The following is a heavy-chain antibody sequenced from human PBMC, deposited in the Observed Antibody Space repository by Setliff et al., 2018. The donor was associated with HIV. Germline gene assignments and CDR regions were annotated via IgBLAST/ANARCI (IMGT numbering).Heavy chain of an antibody. CDR1: GYTFNNYG. CDR2: ISTYNGNT. V-gene: IGHV1-18*01. CDR3: ARGRDGYKPEPFDS. J-gene: IGHJ4*02. D-gene: IGHD5-12*01. Sequence: ASVKVSCKASGYTFNNYGISWVRQAPGQGLEWMGWISTYNGNTNYAQKFQGRVTLTTDTSTNTAYMELRGLKSEDTAVYYCARGRDGYKPEPFDSWGQGTLVTVSS.